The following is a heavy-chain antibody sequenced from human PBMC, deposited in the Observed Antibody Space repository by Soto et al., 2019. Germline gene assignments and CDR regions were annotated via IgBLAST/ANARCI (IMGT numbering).Heavy chain of an antibody. Sequence: SVKVSCKASGGTFSSYAISWVRQAPGQGLEWMGGIIPIFGTANYAQKFQERVTITRDMSTSTAYMELSSLRSEDTAVYYCAAFATTGDAFDVWGQGTMVTVSS. CDR3: AAFATTGDAFDV. J-gene: IGHJ3*01. CDR2: IIPIFGTA. V-gene: IGHV1-69*05. CDR1: GGTFSSYA. D-gene: IGHD4-17*01.